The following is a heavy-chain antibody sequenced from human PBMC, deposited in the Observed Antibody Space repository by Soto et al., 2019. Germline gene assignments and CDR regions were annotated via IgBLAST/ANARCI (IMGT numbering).Heavy chain of an antibody. CDR2: IYYSGST. V-gene: IGHV4-39*01. CDR3: ARHLRYSSSPYWFDP. D-gene: IGHD6-6*01. CDR1: GGSISSSSYY. J-gene: IGHJ5*02. Sequence: SDTLSLTCTVSGGSISSSSYYSGRIRQPPGKGLEWIGSIYYSGSTYYNQSLKSRVTISVDTSKNQFSLKLSSVSAADTTEYYCARHLRYSSSPYWFDPSGQGTLVTVSS.